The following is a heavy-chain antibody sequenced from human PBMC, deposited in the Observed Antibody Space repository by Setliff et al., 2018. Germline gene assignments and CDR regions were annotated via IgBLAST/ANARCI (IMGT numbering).Heavy chain of an antibody. Sequence: KPSETLSLTCTVSGGPITNFYWNWIRQSPGKGLEWIGYIYSSGITNYNPSLKSRLTMSVDTSKNQFSLHLSSMTAADTAVYYCARQPPLNWAIPFDLWGQGKRVTVSS. CDR2: IYSSGIT. V-gene: IGHV4-59*08. CDR1: GGPITNFY. J-gene: IGHJ3*01. CDR3: ARQPPLNWAIPFDL. D-gene: IGHD7-27*01.